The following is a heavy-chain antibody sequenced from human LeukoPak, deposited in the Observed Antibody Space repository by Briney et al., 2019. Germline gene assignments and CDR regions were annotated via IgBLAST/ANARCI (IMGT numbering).Heavy chain of an antibody. CDR1: GFTFSSYG. D-gene: IGHD2/OR15-2a*01. CDR3: AKNIVPPANYYYYYGMDV. Sequence: GGSLRLSCAASGFTFSSYGMHWVRQAPGKGLEWVAVISYDGSNKYYADSVKGRFTISRDNSKNTLYLQMNSLRAEDTAVYYCAKNIVPPANYYYYYGMDVWGQGTTVTVSS. J-gene: IGHJ6*02. V-gene: IGHV3-30*18. CDR2: ISYDGSNK.